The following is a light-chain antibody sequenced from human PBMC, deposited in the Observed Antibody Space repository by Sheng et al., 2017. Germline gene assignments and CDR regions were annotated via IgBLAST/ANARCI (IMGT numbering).Light chain of an antibody. J-gene: IGLJ1*01. CDR2: EVS. Sequence: QSALTQPPSASGSLGQSVTISCTGTSSDVGGHNSVSWYQQHPGKTPKLLISEVSKRPSGVPDRFSGSKSGNTASLTVSGLQAEDEADYYCSSTTGSGTFVFGTGTAVAVL. V-gene: IGLV2-8*01. CDR3: SSTTGSGTFV. CDR1: SSDVGGHNS.